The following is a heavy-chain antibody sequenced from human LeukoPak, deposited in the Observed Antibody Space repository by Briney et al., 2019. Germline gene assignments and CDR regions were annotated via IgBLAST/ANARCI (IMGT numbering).Heavy chain of an antibody. CDR3: ASVGGSYDGTGYLDY. D-gene: IGHD3-22*01. V-gene: IGHV3-53*01. CDR2: IYSDGGT. CDR1: GFIVGNSY. Sequence: GGSLRLSCAASGFIVGNSYMSWVRQAPGKGLEWVSVIYSDGGTYYADLVKGRFTISRDNSKNTLYLQMNTLRAEDTAVYYCASVGGSYDGTGYLDYWGQGTLVTVSS. J-gene: IGHJ4*02.